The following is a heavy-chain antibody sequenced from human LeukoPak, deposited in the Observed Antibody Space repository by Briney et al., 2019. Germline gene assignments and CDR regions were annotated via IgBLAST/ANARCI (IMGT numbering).Heavy chain of an antibody. CDR2: IYTGGST. D-gene: IGHD6-13*01. J-gene: IGHJ4*02. Sequence: SETLSLTCTVSGGSISSYYWSWIRQPAGKGLEWIGRIYTGGSTNYNPSLKSRVTMSVDTSKNQFSLNLSSMTAADTAVYYCASQAATGNYFDQWGQGTLVTVSS. CDR1: GGSISSYY. CDR3: ASQAATGNYFDQ. V-gene: IGHV4-4*07.